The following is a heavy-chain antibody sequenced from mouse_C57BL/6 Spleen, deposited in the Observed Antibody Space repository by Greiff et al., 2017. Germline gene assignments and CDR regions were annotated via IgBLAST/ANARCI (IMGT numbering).Heavy chain of an antibody. Sequence: VQLQQSGAELVRPGASVTLSCKASGYTFTDYEMHWVKQTPVHGLEWIGAIDPETGGTAYNQKFKGKAILTADTSSSTAYMELRSLTSEDSAVYYCTRNYGSNWYFDGWGTGTTVTVSS. V-gene: IGHV1-15*01. J-gene: IGHJ1*03. D-gene: IGHD1-1*01. CDR2: IDPETGGT. CDR1: GYTFTDYE. CDR3: TRNYGSNWYFDG.